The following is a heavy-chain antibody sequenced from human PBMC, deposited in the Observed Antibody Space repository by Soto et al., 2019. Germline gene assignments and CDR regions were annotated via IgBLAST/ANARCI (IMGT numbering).Heavy chain of an antibody. CDR1: GFTFSSYG. CDR3: ASQLLPYYFDY. J-gene: IGHJ4*02. D-gene: IGHD2-2*01. CDR2: ISSSSIYT. V-gene: IGHV3-21*05. Sequence: GSLILSCAASGFTFSSYGMHWIRQAPGKGLEWVSYISSSSIYTNYADSVKGRFTISRDNAKNSLYLQMNSLRAEDTAVYYCASQLLPYYFDYWGQGTLVTVSS.